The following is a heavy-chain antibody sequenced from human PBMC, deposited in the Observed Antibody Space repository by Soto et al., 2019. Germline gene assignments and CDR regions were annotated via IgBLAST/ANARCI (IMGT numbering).Heavy chain of an antibody. J-gene: IGHJ4*02. CDR3: ASGKSGSYDY. CDR2: ISYDGSNK. D-gene: IGHD1-26*01. V-gene: IGHV3-30*03. Sequence: QVQLVESGGGVVQPGRSLRLSCAASGFTFSSYGMHWVRQAPGKGLEWVAVISYDGSNKYYADSVKGRFTISRDNSKNTLYLQMNSLRAEDTAVYYCASGKSGSYDYWGQGTLVTVSS. CDR1: GFTFSSYG.